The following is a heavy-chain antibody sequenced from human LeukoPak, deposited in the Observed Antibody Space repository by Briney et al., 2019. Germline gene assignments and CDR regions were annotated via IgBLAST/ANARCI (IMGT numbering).Heavy chain of an antibody. D-gene: IGHD4-17*01. Sequence: LVKVSCKASGGTFSSYAISWVRQAPGQGLEWMGRIIPILGIANYAQKFQGRVTITADKSTSTAYMELSSLRSEDTAVYYCARVVYGDFEYFDYWGQGTLVTVSS. CDR1: GGTFSSYA. V-gene: IGHV1-69*04. CDR3: ARVVYGDFEYFDY. J-gene: IGHJ4*02. CDR2: IIPILGIA.